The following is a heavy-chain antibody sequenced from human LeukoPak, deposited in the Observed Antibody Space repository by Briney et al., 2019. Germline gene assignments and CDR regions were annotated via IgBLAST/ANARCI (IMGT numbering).Heavy chain of an antibody. CDR2: ISGSGGST. D-gene: IGHD1-26*01. V-gene: IGHV3-23*01. J-gene: IGHJ4*02. CDR1: GFTFSSYA. Sequence: GGSLRLSCAASGFTFSSYAMSWVRQAPGKGLEWVSAISGSGGSTYYADSVRGRFTISRDNAKNSLYLQMNSLRDEDTAVYYCASSGSYRFDYWGQGTLVTVSS. CDR3: ASSGSYRFDY.